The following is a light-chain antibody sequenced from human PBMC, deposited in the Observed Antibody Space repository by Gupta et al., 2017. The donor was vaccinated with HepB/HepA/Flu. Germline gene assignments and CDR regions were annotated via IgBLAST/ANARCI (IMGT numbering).Light chain of an antibody. CDR1: ALPKQF. Sequence: SYELPQPPPVSVSPGQTARITCFVDALPKQFASWYQQNPGQAPVVMIYKNAERPSGIPERFSGSSSETIVTLTITGVQAEDEADYYCQSSDSSGTMVFGGGTKLTVL. V-gene: IGLV3-25*03. CDR2: KNA. J-gene: IGLJ3*02. CDR3: QSSDSSGTMV.